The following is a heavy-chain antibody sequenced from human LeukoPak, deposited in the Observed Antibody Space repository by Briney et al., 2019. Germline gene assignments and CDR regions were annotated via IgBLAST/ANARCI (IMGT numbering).Heavy chain of an antibody. CDR2: ISPSGGST. V-gene: IGHV1-46*01. D-gene: IGHD3-10*01. CDR1: GYTFTSNY. J-gene: IGHJ5*02. Sequence: GASVKVSCKAFGYTFTSNYMHWVRQAPGQGPEWMGVISPSGGSTTYAQKFQGRVTMTRDTSTSTVYMELSSLRSEDTAVYYCAREYYYGSGGTSRFDPWGQGTLVTVSS. CDR3: AREYYYGSGGTSRFDP.